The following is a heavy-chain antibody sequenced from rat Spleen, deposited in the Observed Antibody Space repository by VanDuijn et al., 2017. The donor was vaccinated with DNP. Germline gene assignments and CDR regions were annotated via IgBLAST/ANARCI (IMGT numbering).Heavy chain of an antibody. Sequence: EVQLVESGGGLVRPGRSLKLSCAASGFTFSNYYMTWIRQVPGKGLEWVASITTSGGGTYYPDSVKGRFTISRDDAKDTLYLQMNSLRSEDTATYYCASGSYYGYKWFAYWGQGTLVTVSS. CDR1: GFTFSNYY. CDR2: ITTSGGGT. D-gene: IGHD1-6*01. V-gene: IGHV5-25*01. CDR3: ASGSYYGYKWFAY. J-gene: IGHJ3*01.